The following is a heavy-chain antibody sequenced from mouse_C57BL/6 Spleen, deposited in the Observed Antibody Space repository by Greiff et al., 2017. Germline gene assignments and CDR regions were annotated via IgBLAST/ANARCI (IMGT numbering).Heavy chain of an antibody. CDR3: ARSTRDYYGSSDWYFDV. CDR2: IDPSDSYT. D-gene: IGHD1-1*01. CDR1: GYTFTSYW. V-gene: IGHV1-69*01. Sequence: QVQLQQPGAELVMPGASVKLSCKASGYTFTSYWMHWVKQRPGQGLEWIGEIDPSDSYTNYNQKFKGKSTLTVDKSSSTAYMQLSSLTSEDSAVYYCARSTRDYYGSSDWYFDVWGTGTTVTVSS. J-gene: IGHJ1*03.